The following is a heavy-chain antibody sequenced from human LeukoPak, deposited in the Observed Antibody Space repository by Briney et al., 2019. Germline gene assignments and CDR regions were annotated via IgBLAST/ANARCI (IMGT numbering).Heavy chain of an antibody. D-gene: IGHD1-14*01. Sequence: PGGSLRLSCAASGFTFSSYSMNWVRQAPGKGLEWVAAISTTSGNIYYADSVKGRFTISRDNSKNTLYLQMNSLRVEDTAVYYCAKDQVGMALDYWGQGTLVTVSS. CDR1: GFTFSSYS. V-gene: IGHV3-21*01. J-gene: IGHJ4*02. CDR2: ISTTSGNI. CDR3: AKDQVGMALDY.